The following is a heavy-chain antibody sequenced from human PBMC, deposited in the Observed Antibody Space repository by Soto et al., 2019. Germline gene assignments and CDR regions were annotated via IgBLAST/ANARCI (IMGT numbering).Heavy chain of an antibody. CDR2: IDPSDSYT. CDR1: GYSFITYW. Sequence: PGESLKISCQGSGYSFITYWITLVRQIPGKGLEWMGRIDPSDSYTNYSPSFQGHVTISADKSISTAYLQWSSLKASDTAMYYCARHDRYSYGQPYGMDVWGQGTTVTVSS. V-gene: IGHV5-10-1*01. D-gene: IGHD5-18*01. CDR3: ARHDRYSYGQPYGMDV. J-gene: IGHJ6*02.